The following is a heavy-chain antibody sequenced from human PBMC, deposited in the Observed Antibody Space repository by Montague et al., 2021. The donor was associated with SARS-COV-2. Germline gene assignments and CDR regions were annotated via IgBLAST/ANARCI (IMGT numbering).Heavy chain of an antibody. CDR1: GGSISSYY. CDR2: IYYSGST. CDR3: ARDLVAGGMDV. Sequence: SETLSLTCTVSGGSISSYYWSWIRQPPGKGLEWIGYIYYSGSTNYNPSLKSRVTISVDTSKNQSSLKLSSVTAADTAVYYCARDLVAGGMDVWGQGTTVTVSS. J-gene: IGHJ6*02. V-gene: IGHV4-59*01. D-gene: IGHD2-8*02.